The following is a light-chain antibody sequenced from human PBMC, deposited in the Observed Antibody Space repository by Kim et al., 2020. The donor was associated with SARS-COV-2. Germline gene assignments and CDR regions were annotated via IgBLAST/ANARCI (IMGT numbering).Light chain of an antibody. Sequence: SSVKVTCTLSSGHSTYIIAWHQQQPGKAPRFLMKLEGSGTYYKGSGVPDRFSGSSSGADRYLTISNLQSEDEADYYCETWDTNTRVFGGGTQLTVL. CDR3: ETWDTNTRV. V-gene: IGLV4-60*03. CDR1: SGHSTYI. CDR2: LEGSGTY. J-gene: IGLJ3*02.